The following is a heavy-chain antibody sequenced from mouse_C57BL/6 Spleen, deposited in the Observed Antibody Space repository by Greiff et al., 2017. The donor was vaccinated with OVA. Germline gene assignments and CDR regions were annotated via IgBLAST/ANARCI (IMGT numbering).Heavy chain of an antibody. CDR1: GFTFSDYG. Sequence: EVKVVESGGGLVKPGGSLKLSCAASGFTFSDYGMHWVRQAPETGLEWVAYISSGSSTIYYADTVKGRFTISRDNAKNTLFLQMTSLRSEDTAMYYCARVEGNYGYYAMDYWGQGTSVTVSS. CDR2: ISSGSSTI. V-gene: IGHV5-17*01. CDR3: ARVEGNYGYYAMDY. D-gene: IGHD2-1*01. J-gene: IGHJ4*01.